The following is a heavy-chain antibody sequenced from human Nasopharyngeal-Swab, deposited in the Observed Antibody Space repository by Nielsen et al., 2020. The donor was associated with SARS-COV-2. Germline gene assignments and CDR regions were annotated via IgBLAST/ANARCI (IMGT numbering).Heavy chain of an antibody. J-gene: IGHJ5*02. CDR3: ARYKVVVVSSSWFDP. CDR1: GFTFSNYA. D-gene: IGHD3-22*01. Sequence: ESLKISCAASGFTFSNYAMTWIRQPPGKGLEWIGYIYYSVSTYYNPSLKSRVSISVDTSKNQFSLKLSSVTAADTAVYYCARYKVVVVSSSWFDPWGQGTLVTVSS. CDR2: IYYSVST. V-gene: IGHV4-59*01.